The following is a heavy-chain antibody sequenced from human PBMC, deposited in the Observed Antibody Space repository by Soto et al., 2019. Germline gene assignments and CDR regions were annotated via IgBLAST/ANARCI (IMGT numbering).Heavy chain of an antibody. D-gene: IGHD6-13*01. CDR2: IKQDGSEK. CDR1: GFTFSSYW. Sequence: GGSLRLSCAASGFTFSSYWMSWVRQAPGKGLEWVANIKQDGSEKYYVDSVKGRFTISRDNAKNSLYLQMNSLRAEDTAVYYCARDLRGAADPIYYYYGMDVWGQGTTVTVSS. V-gene: IGHV3-7*01. CDR3: ARDLRGAADPIYYYYGMDV. J-gene: IGHJ6*02.